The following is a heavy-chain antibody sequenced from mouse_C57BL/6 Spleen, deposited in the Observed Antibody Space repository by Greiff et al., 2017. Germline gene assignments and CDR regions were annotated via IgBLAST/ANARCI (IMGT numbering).Heavy chain of an antibody. V-gene: IGHV2-5*01. CDR3: ATPYYGSSYEYFDV. CDR2: IWRGGST. Sequence: VQLKESGPGLVQPSQSLSITCTVSGFSLTSYGVHWVRQSPGKGLEWLGVIWRGGSTDYNAAFMSRLSITKDNSKSQVFFKMNSLQADDTAIYYCATPYYGSSYEYFDVWGTGTTVTVSS. D-gene: IGHD1-1*01. CDR1: GFSLTSYG. J-gene: IGHJ1*03.